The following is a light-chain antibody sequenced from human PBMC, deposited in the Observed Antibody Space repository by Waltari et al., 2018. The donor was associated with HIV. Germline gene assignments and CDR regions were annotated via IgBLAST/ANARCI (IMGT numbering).Light chain of an antibody. CDR1: SNDVGGYKY. J-gene: IGLJ3*02. CDR3: SSYASTSTRV. V-gene: IGLV2-14*01. CDR2: EVS. Sequence: QSALTQPASVSGSPGQSITISCTGTSNDVGGYKYVSWYQQHPGKAPKVVIYEVSKRPSGVSSRFSGAKAGNTASRPISGLQAEDEADYYCSSYASTSTRVFGGGTKLTVL.